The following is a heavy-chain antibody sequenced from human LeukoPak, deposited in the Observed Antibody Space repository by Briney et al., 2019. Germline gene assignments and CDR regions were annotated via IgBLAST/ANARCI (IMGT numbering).Heavy chain of an antibody. D-gene: IGHD6-13*01. Sequence: PGGSLRLSCAASGFTVSSNYMSWVRQAPGKGLEWVSVIYSGGSTYYADSVKGRFTISRDNSKNTLYLQMNSLRAEDTAVYYCASQDRPGSWYPPLDYWGQGTLVTVSS. V-gene: IGHV3-53*01. CDR3: ASQDRPGSWYPPLDY. CDR2: IYSGGST. CDR1: GFTVSSNY. J-gene: IGHJ4*02.